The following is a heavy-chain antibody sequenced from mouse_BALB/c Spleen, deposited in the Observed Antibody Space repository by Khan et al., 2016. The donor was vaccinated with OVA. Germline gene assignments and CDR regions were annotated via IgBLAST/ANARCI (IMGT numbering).Heavy chain of an antibody. Sequence: QMQLEESGAELMKPGASVKISCKATGYSFSSYWIEWVKQRPGHGLEWIGAILPGSGRNNYNEKFKGKVTFTADTSSNTAYMQLSNLTSDDSAVYSCARGNYYGSSSWFGYWGQGTLVTVSA. V-gene: IGHV1-9*01. D-gene: IGHD1-1*01. J-gene: IGHJ3*01. CDR3: ARGNYYGSSSWFGY. CDR2: ILPGSGRN. CDR1: GYSFSSYW.